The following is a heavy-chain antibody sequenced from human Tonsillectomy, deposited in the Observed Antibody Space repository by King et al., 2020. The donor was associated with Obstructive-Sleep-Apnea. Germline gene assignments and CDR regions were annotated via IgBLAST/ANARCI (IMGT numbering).Heavy chain of an antibody. J-gene: IGHJ4*02. CDR2: IYYSGST. Sequence: QLQESGPGLVKPSETLSLTCTVSGGSISSSSYYWGWIRQPPGKGLEGIGGIYYSGSTYYNPSLKSRVTISVDTSKNQFSLKLSSVTAADTAVYYCARDRFKDYYGSGSFTWGQGTLVTVSS. V-gene: IGHV4-39*07. CDR1: GGSISSSSYY. CDR3: ARDRFKDYYGSGSFT. D-gene: IGHD3-10*01.